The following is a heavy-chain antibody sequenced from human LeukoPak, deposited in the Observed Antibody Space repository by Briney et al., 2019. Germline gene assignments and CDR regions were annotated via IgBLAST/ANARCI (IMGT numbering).Heavy chain of an antibody. D-gene: IGHD5-24*01. V-gene: IGHV1-69*04. J-gene: IGHJ4*02. CDR2: IIPILGIA. Sequence: GASVKVSCKASGGTFSSYAISWVRQAPGQGLEWMGRIIPILGIANYAQKFQGRVTITADKSTSTAYMELSSLRSEDTAVYYCARVGDGYKYYGNSFDYWGQGTLVTVSS. CDR1: GGTFSSYA. CDR3: ARVGDGYKYYGNSFDY.